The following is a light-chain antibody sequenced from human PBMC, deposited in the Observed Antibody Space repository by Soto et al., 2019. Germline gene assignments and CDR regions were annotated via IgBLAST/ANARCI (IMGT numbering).Light chain of an antibody. J-gene: IGKJ4*01. CDR2: AAS. Sequence: IQLTQSPSSLSASVGDRVIITCRASQDISSYVAWYQQKPGKAPKVLIYAASTVHSGVPSRFSGSGSGTEFTLTIDSLQPDDFVTYYCQQVKRDLPLTFGGGTKVEIK. V-gene: IGKV1-9*01. CDR1: QDISSY. CDR3: QQVKRDLPLT.